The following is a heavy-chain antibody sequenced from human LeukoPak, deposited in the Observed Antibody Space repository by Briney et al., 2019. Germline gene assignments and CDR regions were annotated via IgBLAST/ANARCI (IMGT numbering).Heavy chain of an antibody. Sequence: SETLSLTCTVSGGSISSYHWSWVRQPPGKGLEWIGEINHSGSTNYNPSLKSRVTISVDTSKNQFSLKLSSVTAADTAVYYCARVRGKWLQLRPFDYWGQGTLVTVSS. V-gene: IGHV4-34*01. D-gene: IGHD5-24*01. CDR1: GGSISSYH. J-gene: IGHJ4*02. CDR3: ARVRGKWLQLRPFDY. CDR2: INHSGST.